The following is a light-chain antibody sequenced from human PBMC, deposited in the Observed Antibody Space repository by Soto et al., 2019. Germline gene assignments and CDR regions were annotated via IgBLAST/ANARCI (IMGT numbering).Light chain of an antibody. J-gene: IGLJ1*01. CDR2: EVT. V-gene: IGLV2-14*01. CDR3: SSYTNINTRACV. CDR1: SGDIGSYNR. Sequence: QSALTQPASVSGSPGQSITISCTGTSGDIGSYNRVSWYQQHPGKAPKLIIYEVTDRPSGVSNRFSGSKSGNTASLIISGLQAEDEAEYYCSSYTNINTRACVFGTGTKV.